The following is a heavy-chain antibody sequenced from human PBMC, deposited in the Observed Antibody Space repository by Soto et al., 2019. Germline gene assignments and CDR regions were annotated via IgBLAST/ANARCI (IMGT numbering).Heavy chain of an antibody. CDR2: ISYSGST. D-gene: IGHD3-16*01. V-gene: IGHV4-59*11. CDR1: GGSMSSHY. CDR3: ARADPDASVGY. Sequence: PSETLSLTCTVSGGSMSSHYWTWLRQPPGKGLEWIGYISYSGSTCYNPSLKSRVTISADTSRNQFSLKLSSVIAADTAVYYCARADPDASVGYWGQGTLVTVSS. J-gene: IGHJ4*02.